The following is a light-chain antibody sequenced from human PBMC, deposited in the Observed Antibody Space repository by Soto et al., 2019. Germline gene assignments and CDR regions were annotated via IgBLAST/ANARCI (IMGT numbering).Light chain of an antibody. CDR3: QQYYITPLT. V-gene: IGKV4-1*01. Sequence: DIVMTQSPDSLAVSLGERATINCKSSQSVLYSTNNKNYLAWYQQKPRQPPKLLIYWATTRESGVPDRFSGSGSGTDFTLTISSLQAEDVAVYYCQQYYITPLTFGGGTKVEIK. CDR2: WAT. J-gene: IGKJ4*01. CDR1: QSVLYSTNNKNY.